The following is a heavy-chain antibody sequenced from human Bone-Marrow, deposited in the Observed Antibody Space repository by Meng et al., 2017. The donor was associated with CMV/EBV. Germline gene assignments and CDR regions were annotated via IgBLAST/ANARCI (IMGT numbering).Heavy chain of an antibody. CDR2: ISYDGSNK. V-gene: IGHV3-30*04. D-gene: IGHD4-23*01. CDR3: ARPVEGIRETLDY. J-gene: IGHJ4*02. Sequence: GESLKISCAASGFTFSSYAMHWVRQAPGKGLEWVAVISYDGSNKYYADSVKGRFTISRDNSKNTLYLQMNSLRAEDTAVYYCARPVEGIRETLDYWGQGTRVTGSS. CDR1: GFTFSSYA.